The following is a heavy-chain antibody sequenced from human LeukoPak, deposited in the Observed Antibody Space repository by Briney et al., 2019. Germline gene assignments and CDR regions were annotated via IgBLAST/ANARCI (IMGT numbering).Heavy chain of an antibody. J-gene: IGHJ4*02. CDR2: FDPEDGET. CDR3: ATPSPYYYDSSGYQALIFDY. V-gene: IGHV1-24*01. CDR1: GYTLTELS. Sequence: ASVKVSCKVSGYTLTELSMHWVRQAPGKGLEWMGGFDPEDGETIYAQKFQGRVTTTEDTSTDTAYMELSSLRSEDTAVYYCATPSPYYYDSSGYQALIFDYWGQGTLVTVSS. D-gene: IGHD3-22*01.